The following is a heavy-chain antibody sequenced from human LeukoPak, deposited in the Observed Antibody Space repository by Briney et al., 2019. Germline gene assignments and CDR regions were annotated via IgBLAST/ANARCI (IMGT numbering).Heavy chain of an antibody. V-gene: IGHV3-23*01. J-gene: IGHJ4*02. CDR1: GFTFNSYT. Sequence: GGSLRLSCAASGFTFNSYTMHWVRQAPGKGLEWVSAISGSGGSTYYADSVKGRFTISRDNSKNTLYLQMNSLRAEDTAVYYCAHYGGKEFDHWGQGTLVTVSS. CDR3: AHYGGKEFDH. CDR2: ISGSGGST. D-gene: IGHD4-23*01.